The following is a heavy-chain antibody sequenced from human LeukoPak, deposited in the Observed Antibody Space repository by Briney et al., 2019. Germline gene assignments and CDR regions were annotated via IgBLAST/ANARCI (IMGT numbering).Heavy chain of an antibody. CDR2: IYSGGST. CDR1: GITVSSNY. V-gene: IGHV3-53*01. J-gene: IGHJ4*02. D-gene: IGHD3-16*01. Sequence: GGSLRLSCAASGITVSSNYMSWVRQGPGRGLECVSVIYSGGSTYYADSVKGRFTISRDNSKNTVYLQMNSLRAEDTAVYYCARLVSGSLDYWGQGTLVTVSS. CDR3: ARLVSGSLDY.